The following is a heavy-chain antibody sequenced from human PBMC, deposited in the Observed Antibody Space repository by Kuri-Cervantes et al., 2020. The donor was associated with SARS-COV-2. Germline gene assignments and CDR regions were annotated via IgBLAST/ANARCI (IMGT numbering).Heavy chain of an antibody. Sequence: GESLKISCAASGFTFSSYWMSWVRQVPGKGLEWVANIKQDGSEKYYVDSVKGRFTISRDNAKNSLYLQMNSLRAEDAAVYYCARVQDYYSNSQFDYWGQGTLVTVSS. D-gene: IGHD4-11*01. J-gene: IGHJ4*02. CDR1: GFTFSSYW. V-gene: IGHV3-7*05. CDR2: IKQDGSEK. CDR3: ARVQDYYSNSQFDY.